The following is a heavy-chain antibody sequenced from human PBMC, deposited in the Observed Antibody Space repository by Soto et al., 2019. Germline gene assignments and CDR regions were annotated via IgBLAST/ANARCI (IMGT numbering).Heavy chain of an antibody. J-gene: IGHJ4*02. V-gene: IGHV3-23*01. Sequence: GSLRLSCAASGFIFNNYAMTWVRRAPGKGLEWVSTVTASGGGTFYANSVKGRFTISRDNSRNTLHLQMSSLRVEDTALYYCAKALVPALTATFGYWGQGTLVTVSS. CDR3: AKALVPALTATFGY. CDR2: VTASGGGT. CDR1: GFIFNNYA. D-gene: IGHD5-18*01.